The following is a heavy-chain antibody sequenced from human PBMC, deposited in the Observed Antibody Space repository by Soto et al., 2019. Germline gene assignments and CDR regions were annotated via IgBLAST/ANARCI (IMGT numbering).Heavy chain of an antibody. D-gene: IGHD1-26*01. CDR3: VRDVVGANYFDF. V-gene: IGHV3-30*14. CDR1: GFTFSSYA. J-gene: IGHJ4*02. Sequence: QVQLVESGGGVVQPGRSLRLSCAASGFTFSSYAMHWVRQAPGKGLEWVAVISYDGSNKYYADSVKGRFTISRDNSKNMLDLQMNSLRAEDAAVYYCVRDVVGANYFDFWGQGTLVTVSS. CDR2: ISYDGSNK.